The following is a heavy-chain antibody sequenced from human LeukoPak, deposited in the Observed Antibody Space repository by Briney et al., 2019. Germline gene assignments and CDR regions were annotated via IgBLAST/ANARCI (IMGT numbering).Heavy chain of an antibody. J-gene: IGHJ4*02. CDR2: INHSGST. CDR1: GLSFSGYY. V-gene: IGHV4-34*01. D-gene: IGHD3-10*02. CDR3: ERGAGEPYARFDY. Sequence: AETLSLTCAAYGLSFSGYYWSWIRQPPGKGLEWIGEINHSGSTNYNLSLKSRVTISVDTSKNQLSLRLSSVTAADTAVYYCERGAGEPYARFDYWGQGTLVAFSS.